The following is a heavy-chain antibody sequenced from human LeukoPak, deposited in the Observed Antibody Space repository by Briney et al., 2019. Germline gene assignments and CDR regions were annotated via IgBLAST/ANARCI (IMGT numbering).Heavy chain of an antibody. Sequence: SGPTLVKPTQTLTLTCTFSGFSLTTSGVGVGWIRQPPGKALEWLALIYWNDDKEYSPSLDSRLTIAKDTSKKQVVLTMTNMGPVDTATYYCAHATKYYYDTSGYYFVSWGQGTQVTVSS. V-gene: IGHV2-5*01. CDR1: GFSLTTSGVG. J-gene: IGHJ4*02. D-gene: IGHD3-22*01. CDR3: AHATKYYYDTSGYYFVS. CDR2: IYWNDDK.